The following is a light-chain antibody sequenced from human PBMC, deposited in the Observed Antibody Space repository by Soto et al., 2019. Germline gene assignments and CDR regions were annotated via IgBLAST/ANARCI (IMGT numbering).Light chain of an antibody. CDR1: QGISSY. CDR3: QQYYSYPHT. Sequence: AIRMTQSPSSFSASTGDSVTITCRASQGISSYLAWYQQKQGKAPKLLIYAASTLQSGVPSRFSGSGYGTDFNLTISCLQPEDFATYYCQQYYSYPHTFGQGTRLEIK. V-gene: IGKV1-8*01. CDR2: AAS. J-gene: IGKJ5*01.